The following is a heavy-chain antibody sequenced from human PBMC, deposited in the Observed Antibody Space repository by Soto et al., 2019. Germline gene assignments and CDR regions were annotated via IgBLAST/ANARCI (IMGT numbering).Heavy chain of an antibody. V-gene: IGHV3-48*01. J-gene: IGHJ4*02. D-gene: IGHD3-3*01. Sequence: GGSLRLSCAASGFTFSSYSMNWVRQAPGKGLEWVSYISSSSSTIYYADSVKGRFTISRDNAKNSLYLQMNSLRAEDTAVYYCASPGRGDFWSGYSRPVDYWGQGTLVTVSS. CDR2: ISSSSSTI. CDR1: GFTFSSYS. CDR3: ASPGRGDFWSGYSRPVDY.